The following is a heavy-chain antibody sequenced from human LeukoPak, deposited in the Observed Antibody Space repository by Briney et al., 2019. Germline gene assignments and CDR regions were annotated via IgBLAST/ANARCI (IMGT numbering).Heavy chain of an antibody. CDR3: ARDFRVCSSGSCYSGPFDY. Sequence: PSETLSLTCAVYGGSFSGYYWSWIRQPPGKGLEWIGSIYHSWSTYFNPSLKSRVTISVDTSKNQFSLKLSSVTAADTAVYYCARDFRVCSSGSCYSGPFDYWGQGTLVTVSS. J-gene: IGHJ4*02. CDR1: GGSFSGYY. CDR2: IYHSWST. D-gene: IGHD2-15*01. V-gene: IGHV4-34*01.